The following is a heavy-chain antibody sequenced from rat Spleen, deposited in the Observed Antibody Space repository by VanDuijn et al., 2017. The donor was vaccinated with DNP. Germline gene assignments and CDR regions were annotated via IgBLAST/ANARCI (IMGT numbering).Heavy chain of an antibody. CDR2: IIYDGSRT. CDR1: GFTFSDYN. D-gene: IGHD1-6*01. J-gene: IGHJ3*01. V-gene: IGHV5S10*01. CDR3: ARQRVMYTTATGFAY. Sequence: EVQLVESGGGLVQPGRSLKLSCVASGFTFSDYNMAWVRQAPKKGLEWVTTIIYDGSRTYYRDSVKGRFTISRDNAKSTLHLQMDSLRSEDTATYYCARQRVMYTTATGFAYWGQGTLVTVSS.